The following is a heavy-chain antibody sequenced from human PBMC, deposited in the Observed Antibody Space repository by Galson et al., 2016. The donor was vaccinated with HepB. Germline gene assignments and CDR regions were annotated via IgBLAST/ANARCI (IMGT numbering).Heavy chain of an antibody. Sequence: SLRLSCAASGFTFSGYGMHWVRQAPGKGLEWVAADSMDGGRKFYADSVKGRFTISRDNSNNILFLQMSSLRADDTAVYFCAKRHEYCPPVGCSVDYWGQGTLVSVSS. CDR3: AKRHEYCPPVGCSVDY. CDR2: DSMDGGRK. J-gene: IGHJ4*02. D-gene: IGHD2/OR15-2a*01. V-gene: IGHV3-30*18. CDR1: GFTFSGYG.